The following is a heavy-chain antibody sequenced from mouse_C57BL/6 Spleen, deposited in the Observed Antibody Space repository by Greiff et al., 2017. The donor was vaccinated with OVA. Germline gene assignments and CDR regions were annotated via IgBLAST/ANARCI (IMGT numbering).Heavy chain of an antibody. Sequence: QVHVKQPGAELVKPGASVKVSCKASGYTFTSYWMHWVKQRPGQGLEWIGRIHPSDSDTNYNQKFKGKATLTVDKSSSTAYMQLSSLTSEDSAVYYCAILEDPDGYYLHWYFDVWGTGTTVTVSS. CDR2: IHPSDSDT. D-gene: IGHD2-3*01. V-gene: IGHV1-74*01. J-gene: IGHJ1*03. CDR3: AILEDPDGYYLHWYFDV. CDR1: GYTFTSYW.